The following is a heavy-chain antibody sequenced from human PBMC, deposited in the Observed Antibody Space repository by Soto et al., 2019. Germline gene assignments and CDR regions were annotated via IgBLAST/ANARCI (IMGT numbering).Heavy chain of an antibody. D-gene: IGHD5-12*01. CDR2: ISGSGGST. CDR3: AIVHYSGYDLYYGMDV. CDR1: GFTFSSYA. Sequence: GGSLRLSCAASGFTFSSYAMSWVRQAPGKGLEWVSAISGSGGSTYYADSVKGRFTISRDNSKNTLYLQMNSLRAEDTAVYYCAIVHYSGYDLYYGMDVWGQGTTVTVSS. V-gene: IGHV3-23*01. J-gene: IGHJ6*02.